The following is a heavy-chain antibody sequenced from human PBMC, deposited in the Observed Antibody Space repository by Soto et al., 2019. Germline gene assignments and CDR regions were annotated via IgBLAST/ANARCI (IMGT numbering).Heavy chain of an antibody. CDR3: VRSQGSSTSLEIYYYYYYGMDV. V-gene: IGHV1-69*01. D-gene: IGHD2-2*01. J-gene: IGHJ6*02. Sequence: QVQLVQSGAEVKKPGSSVKVSCKASGGTFGSYAISWVRQAPGQGLEWMGGIIPIPGTANYAQKFQGRVTIAADESTSTAYMELSSLRSEDTAVYYCVRSQGSSTSLEIYYYYYYGMDVWGQGNPGHRLL. CDR2: IIPIPGTA. CDR1: GGTFGSYA.